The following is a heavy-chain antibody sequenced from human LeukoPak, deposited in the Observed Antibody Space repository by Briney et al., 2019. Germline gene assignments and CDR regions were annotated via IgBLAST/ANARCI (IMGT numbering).Heavy chain of an antibody. CDR2: INHSGST. D-gene: IGHD5-12*01. CDR1: GGSFSGYY. Sequence: SETLSLTCAVYGGSFSGYYWSWIRQPPGKGLEWIGEINHSGSTNYNPSLKSRVTISVDTSKNQFSLKLSSVTAADTAVYYCARRYSGYESYYYYYYMDVWGKGTTVTVSS. CDR3: ARRYSGYESYYYYYYMDV. V-gene: IGHV4-34*01. J-gene: IGHJ6*03.